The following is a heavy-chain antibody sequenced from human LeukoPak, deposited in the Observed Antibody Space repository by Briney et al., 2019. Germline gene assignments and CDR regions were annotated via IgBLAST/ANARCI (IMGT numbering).Heavy chain of an antibody. V-gene: IGHV4-59*01. CDR3: ARDAHRRGYSYGYDY. CDR2: IYYSGST. CDR1: GGSISSYY. Sequence: PSETLSLTCTVSGGSISSYYWSWIRQPPGKGLEWIGYIYYSGSTNYNPSLKSRVTISVDTSKNQFSLKLSSVTAADTAVYYCARDAHRRGYSYGYDYWSQGTLVTVSS. D-gene: IGHD5-18*01. J-gene: IGHJ4*02.